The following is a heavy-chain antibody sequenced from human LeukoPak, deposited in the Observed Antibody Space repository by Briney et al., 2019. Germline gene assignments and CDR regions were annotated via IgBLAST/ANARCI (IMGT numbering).Heavy chain of an antibody. CDR3: AREMEGYSGYDVYEYYYYGMDV. CDR2: ISAYNGNT. D-gene: IGHD5-12*01. J-gene: IGHJ6*02. CDR1: GYAFTSYG. Sequence: ASVKVSCKASGYAFTSYGISWVRQAPGQGLEWMGWISAYNGNTNYAQRLQGRVTMTTDTSTSTAYMELRSLRFDDTAVYYCAREMEGYSGYDVYEYYYYGMDVWGQGTTVTVSS. V-gene: IGHV1-18*01.